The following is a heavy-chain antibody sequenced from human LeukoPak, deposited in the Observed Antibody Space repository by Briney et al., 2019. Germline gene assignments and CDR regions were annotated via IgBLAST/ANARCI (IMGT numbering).Heavy chain of an antibody. Sequence: PGGSLRLSCAASGFTFSSYWMSWVRQAPGKGLEWVANIKQDGSEKYYVDSVKGRFTISRDNAKNSLYLQMNSLRAEDTAVYYCARELSSSWSPSIVYGMDVWGQGTTVTVSS. D-gene: IGHD6-13*01. CDR1: GFTFSSYW. J-gene: IGHJ6*02. CDR2: IKQDGSEK. V-gene: IGHV3-7*01. CDR3: ARELSSSWSPSIVYGMDV.